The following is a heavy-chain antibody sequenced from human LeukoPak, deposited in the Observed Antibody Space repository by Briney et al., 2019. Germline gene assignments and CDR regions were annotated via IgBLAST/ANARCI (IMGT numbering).Heavy chain of an antibody. D-gene: IGHD6-19*01. CDR1: GYTFTSYG. V-gene: IGHV1-18*01. J-gene: IGHJ5*02. CDR2: ISAYSGNT. Sequence: ASVKVSCKASGYTFTSYGISWVRQAPGQGLEWMGWISAYSGNTNYAQKLQGRVTMTTDTSTSTAYMELRSLRSDDTAVYYCARDSSGWSTNWFDPWGQGTLVTVSS. CDR3: ARDSSGWSTNWFDP.